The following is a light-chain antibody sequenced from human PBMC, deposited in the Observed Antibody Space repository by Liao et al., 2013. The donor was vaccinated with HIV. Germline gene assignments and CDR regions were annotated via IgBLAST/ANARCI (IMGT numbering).Light chain of an antibody. V-gene: IGLV3-1*01. CDR3: QAWDRNTVV. J-gene: IGLJ2*01. CDR2: QDN. Sequence: SYELTQPPSVSVSPGQTATITCSGDKLGNKYVCWYQQKPGQSPVLVIYQDNKRHSGIPERFSGSNSGNTATLTISGTQPMDEADYYCQAWDRNTVVFGGGTKLTVL. CDR1: KLGNKY.